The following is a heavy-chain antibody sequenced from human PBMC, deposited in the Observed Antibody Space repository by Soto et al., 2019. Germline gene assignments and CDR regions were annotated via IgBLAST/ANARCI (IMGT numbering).Heavy chain of an antibody. V-gene: IGHV1-3*01. CDR2: INAGNGNT. CDR3: ARDRFIRRNSSSSWFDP. D-gene: IGHD6-6*01. Sequence: QVQLVQSGAEVKKTGASVKVSCKASGYTFTSYAMHWVRQAPGQRLEWMGWINAGNGNTKYSQKFQGRVTITRDTSASTAYMELSSLRSEDTAVYYCARDRFIRRNSSSSWFDPWGQGTLVTVSS. CDR1: GYTFTSYA. J-gene: IGHJ5*02.